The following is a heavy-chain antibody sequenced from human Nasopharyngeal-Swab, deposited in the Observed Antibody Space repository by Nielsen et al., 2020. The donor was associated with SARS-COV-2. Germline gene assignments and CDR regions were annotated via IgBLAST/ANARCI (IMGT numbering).Heavy chain of an antibody. J-gene: IGHJ6*02. Sequence: GESLKISCAASGFTFSSYGMHWVRQAPGKGLEWVAVIWYAGSNQYYAASVKGRFTISRDNSKNTLYRQMNSLRAEDTAVYYCARDLRAGSLWRDLTRYYYYGMDVWGQGTTVTVSS. CDR2: IWYAGSNQ. CDR3: ARDLRAGSLWRDLTRYYYYGMDV. CDR1: GFTFSSYG. V-gene: IGHV3-33*01. D-gene: IGHD2-21*01.